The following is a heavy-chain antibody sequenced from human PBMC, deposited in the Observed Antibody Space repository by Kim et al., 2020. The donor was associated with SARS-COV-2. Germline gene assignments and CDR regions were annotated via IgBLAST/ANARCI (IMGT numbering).Heavy chain of an antibody. Sequence: ASVKVSCKASGYTFTSYAMHWVRQAPGQRLEWMGWINAGNGNTKYSQKFQGRVTITRDTSASTAYMELSSLRSEDTAVYYCARDLVWVTYGDYFYGMDVWGQGTTVTVSS. V-gene: IGHV1-3*01. CDR1: GYTFTSYA. D-gene: IGHD4-17*01. CDR3: ARDLVWVTYGDYFYGMDV. J-gene: IGHJ6*02. CDR2: INAGNGNT.